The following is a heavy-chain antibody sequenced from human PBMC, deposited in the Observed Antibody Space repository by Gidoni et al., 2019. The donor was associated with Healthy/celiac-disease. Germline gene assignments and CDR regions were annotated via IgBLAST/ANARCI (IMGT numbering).Heavy chain of an antibody. D-gene: IGHD6-19*01. J-gene: IGHJ3*02. CDR1: GGSISSGRYY. V-gene: IGHV4-31*03. CDR3: ASSNLLKYSSGWYFAFDI. CDR2: IYYSGST. Sequence: QVQLQQSGPGLVMPSQTLSPTCTVSGGSISSGRYYWSWIRQHPGKGVEWIGYIYYSGSTYYNPSLKSRVTISVDTSKNQFSLKLSSVTAADTAVYYCASSNLLKYSSGWYFAFDIWGQGTMVTVSS.